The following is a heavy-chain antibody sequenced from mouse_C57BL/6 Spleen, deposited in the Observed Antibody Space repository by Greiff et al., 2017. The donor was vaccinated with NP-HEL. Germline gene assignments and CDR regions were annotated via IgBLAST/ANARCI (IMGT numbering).Heavy chain of an antibody. D-gene: IGHD2-4*01. CDR1: GFTFSSYG. J-gene: IGHJ1*03. Sequence: EVKLMESGGDLVKPGGSLKLSCAASGFTFSSYGMSWVRQTPDKRLEWVATISSGGSYTYYPDSVKGRFTISRDNAKNTLYLQMSSLKSEDTAMYYCASPEGDYDAGGYFDVWGTGTTVTVSS. CDR2: ISSGGSYT. CDR3: ASPEGDYDAGGYFDV. V-gene: IGHV5-6*01.